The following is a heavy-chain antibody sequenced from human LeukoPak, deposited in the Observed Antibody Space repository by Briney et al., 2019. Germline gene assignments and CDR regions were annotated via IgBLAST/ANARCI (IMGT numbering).Heavy chain of an antibody. Sequence: ASVKVSCKTSGYTFPNYDTYWVRQAPGQGLECMGWISGYTGDTKYAQILQGRFTVTTDTSTSTAYMELRSLTYDDTAVYYCARAGYCGDGGCRGGSAFDVWGQGTMVTVSS. J-gene: IGHJ3*01. CDR2: ISGYTGDT. CDR3: ARAGYCGDGGCRGGSAFDV. V-gene: IGHV1-18*01. D-gene: IGHD2-15*01. CDR1: GYTFPNYD.